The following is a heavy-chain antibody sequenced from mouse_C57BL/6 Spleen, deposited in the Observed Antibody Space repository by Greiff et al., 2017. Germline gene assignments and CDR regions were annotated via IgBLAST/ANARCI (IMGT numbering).Heavy chain of an antibody. CDR1: GYTFTGYW. Sequence: QVQLQQSGAELMKPGASVKLSCKATGYTFTGYWIEWVKQRPGHGLEWIGEILPGSGSTNYNEKVKGKATFTADTSSDTAYMQLISLTTEDSAIYYSARRTGDGYFDVWGTGTTVTVSS. D-gene: IGHD4-1*01. V-gene: IGHV1-9*01. CDR2: ILPGSGST. J-gene: IGHJ1*03. CDR3: ARRTGDGYFDV.